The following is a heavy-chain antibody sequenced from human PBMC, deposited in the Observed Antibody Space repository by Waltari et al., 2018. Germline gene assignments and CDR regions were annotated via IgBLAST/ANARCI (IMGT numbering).Heavy chain of an antibody. Sequence: EVQLLESGGGLVQPGGSLRLSCAASGFTFSSYAMSWVRRAPGKGLEWVSVIYSGGSSTYYADSVKGRFTISRDNSKNTLYLQMNSLRAEDTAVYYCAKYSGYDNDAPYYFDYWGQGTLVTVSS. CDR1: GFTFSSYA. J-gene: IGHJ4*02. D-gene: IGHD5-12*01. CDR3: AKYSGYDNDAPYYFDY. CDR2: IYSGGSST. V-gene: IGHV3-23*03.